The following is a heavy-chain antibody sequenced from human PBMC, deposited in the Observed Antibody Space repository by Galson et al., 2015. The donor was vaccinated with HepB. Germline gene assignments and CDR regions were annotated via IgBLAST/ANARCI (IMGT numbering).Heavy chain of an antibody. Sequence: SLRLSCAASGFTFSSYGMHWVRQAPGKGLEWVAVIWYDGSNKYYADSVKGRFTISRDNSKNTLYLQMNSLRDEDTAVYYCAREDRNILVAAFDYWGQGTLVTVSS. V-gene: IGHV3-33*08. CDR1: GFTFSSYG. CDR2: IWYDGSNK. J-gene: IGHJ4*02. CDR3: AREDRNILVAAFDY. D-gene: IGHD2-15*01.